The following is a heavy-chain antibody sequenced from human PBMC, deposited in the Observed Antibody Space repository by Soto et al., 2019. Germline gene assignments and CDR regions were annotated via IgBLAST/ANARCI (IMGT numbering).Heavy chain of an antibody. CDR3: AISSSSPWGYYDYMDV. CDR1: GYTFTGYY. V-gene: IGHV1-2*04. J-gene: IGHJ6*03. Sequence: ASVKVSCKASGYTFTGYYMHWVRQAPGQGLEWMGWINPNSGGTNYAQKFQGWVTMTRDTSISTAYMELSRLRSDDTAVYYCAISSSSPWGYYDYMDVWGKGTTVTVSS. D-gene: IGHD6-6*01. CDR2: INPNSGGT.